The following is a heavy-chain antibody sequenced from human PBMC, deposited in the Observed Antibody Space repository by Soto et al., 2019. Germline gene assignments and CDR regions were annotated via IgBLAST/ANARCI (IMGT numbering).Heavy chain of an antibody. Sequence: EVQLLESGGGLVQPGGSLRLSCAASGFTFSSYAMSWVRQAPGKGLEWVSAISGSGGSTYYADSVKGRFTISRDNSKNTLYLQMNSLRAEDTAVYYCAAAAGNPYYYDSSGYWVYWGQGTLVTVSS. CDR1: GFTFSSYA. CDR3: AAAAGNPYYYDSSGYWVY. V-gene: IGHV3-23*01. CDR2: ISGSGGST. J-gene: IGHJ4*02. D-gene: IGHD3-22*01.